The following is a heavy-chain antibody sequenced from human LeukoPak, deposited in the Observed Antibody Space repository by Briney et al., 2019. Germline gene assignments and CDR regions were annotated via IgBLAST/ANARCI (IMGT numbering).Heavy chain of an antibody. CDR3: ARTREQWQVLDY. CDR1: GHAL. J-gene: IGHJ4*02. Sequence: ASVKVSCKASGHALISWVRQAPGQGLEWMGWIGPYKRNANYAEKFQGRVTMTIDTSTSTAYMELRSLKPDDTAVYYCARTREQWQVLDYWGQGTLVTVSS. CDR2: IGPYKRNA. V-gene: IGHV1-18*01. D-gene: IGHD6-19*01.